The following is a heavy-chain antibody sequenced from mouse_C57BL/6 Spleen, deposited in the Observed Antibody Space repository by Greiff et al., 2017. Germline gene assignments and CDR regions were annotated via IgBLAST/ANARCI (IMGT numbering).Heavy chain of an antibody. CDR1: GFTFTDYY. V-gene: IGHV7-3*01. CDR2: IRNKANGYTT. Sequence: EVKLMESGGGLVQPGGSLSLSCAASGFTFTDYYMSWVRQPPGKALEWLGFIRNKANGYTTESSASVKGRFTISRDNSQSILYLQMNALRAEDSATYYCARYEGGYPWYFDVWGTGTTVTVSS. CDR3: ARYEGGYPWYFDV. D-gene: IGHD2-2*01. J-gene: IGHJ1*03.